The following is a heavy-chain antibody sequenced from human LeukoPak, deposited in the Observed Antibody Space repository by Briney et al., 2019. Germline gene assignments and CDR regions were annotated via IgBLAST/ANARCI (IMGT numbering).Heavy chain of an antibody. CDR1: GFTFSSYS. V-gene: IGHV3-21*01. CDR3: ARDGTAAGTGTFDY. CDR2: ISSSSSYI. D-gene: IGHD6-13*01. Sequence: GGSLRLSCAASGFTFSSYSMNWVRQAPGKGLEWVSSISSSSSYIYYADSVKGRFTISRDNAKNSLYLQMNSLRAEDTAVYYRARDGTAAGTGTFDYWGQGTLVTVSS. J-gene: IGHJ4*02.